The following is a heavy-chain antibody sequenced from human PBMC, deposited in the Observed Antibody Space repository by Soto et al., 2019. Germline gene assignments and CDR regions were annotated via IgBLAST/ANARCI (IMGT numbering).Heavy chain of an antibody. J-gene: IGHJ4*02. Sequence: QVQLVESGGGVVQPGRSLRLSCAASGFTFSSYAMHWVRQAPGKGLEWVAVISDDGSNKYYADSVKGRFTISRDNSKNTLYLQMNSLRAEDTAAYYCSRAPPSQPRFLGGYWGQGTLVTVSS. CDR1: GFTFSSYA. CDR3: SRAPPSQPRFLGGY. V-gene: IGHV3-30-3*01. D-gene: IGHD3-3*01. CDR2: ISDDGSNK.